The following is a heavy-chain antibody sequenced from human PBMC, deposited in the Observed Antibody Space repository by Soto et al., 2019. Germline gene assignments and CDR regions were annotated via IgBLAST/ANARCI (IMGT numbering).Heavy chain of an antibody. Sequence: GGSLRLSCAASGFTFSSYWMSWVRQAPGKGLEWVANIKQDGSEKYYVDSVKGRFTISRDNAKNSLYPQMNSLRAEDTAVYYCARSDFVVVPAAMQLGAFDIWGQGTMVTVSS. CDR3: ARSDFVVVPAAMQLGAFDI. D-gene: IGHD2-2*01. CDR2: IKQDGSEK. CDR1: GFTFSSYW. J-gene: IGHJ3*02. V-gene: IGHV3-7*01.